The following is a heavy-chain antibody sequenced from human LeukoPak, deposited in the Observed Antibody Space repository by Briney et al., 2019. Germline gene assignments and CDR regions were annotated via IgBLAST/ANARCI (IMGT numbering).Heavy chain of an antibody. V-gene: IGHV3-53*01. CDR3: AREVVAVAGTHYYFDY. CDR2: IYSGGST. CDR1: GFTVCSNY. D-gene: IGHD6-19*01. Sequence: GRSLRLSCAASGFTVCSNYMSWVRQAPGKGLEWVSVIYSGGSTYYADSVKGRFTISRDNSKNTLYLQMNSLRAEDTAVYYCAREVVAVAGTHYYFDYWGQGTLVTVSS. J-gene: IGHJ4*02.